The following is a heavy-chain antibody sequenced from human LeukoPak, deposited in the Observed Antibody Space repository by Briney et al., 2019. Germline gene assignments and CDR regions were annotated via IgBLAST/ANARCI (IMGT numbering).Heavy chain of an antibody. CDR2: INPNSGGT. CDR3: ATALWDYGRFDY. V-gene: IGHV1-2*02. J-gene: IGHJ4*02. CDR1: GYTFTGYY. Sequence: ASVKVSCKASGYTFTGYYMHWMRQAPGQGLEWMGWINPNSGGTNYAQKFQGRVTMTRDTSISTAYMELSRLRSDDTAVYYCATALWDYGRFDYWGQGTLVTVSS. D-gene: IGHD4-17*01.